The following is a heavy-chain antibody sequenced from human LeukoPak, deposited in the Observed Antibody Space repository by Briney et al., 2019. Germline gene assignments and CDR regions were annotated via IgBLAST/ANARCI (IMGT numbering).Heavy chain of an antibody. CDR3: AGYYDSSGYYQVPTDH. V-gene: IGHV3-23*01. CDR1: EFTLSDYA. Sequence: GGSLRLSCVASEFTLSDYAMSWVRQAPGKGLEWVSGISGNGGRTYYADSLKGRFTISRDNSKNTLYLEMNSLRAADTAVYYCAGYYDSSGYYQVPTDHWGQGTLVTVSS. CDR2: ISGNGGRT. J-gene: IGHJ4*02. D-gene: IGHD3-22*01.